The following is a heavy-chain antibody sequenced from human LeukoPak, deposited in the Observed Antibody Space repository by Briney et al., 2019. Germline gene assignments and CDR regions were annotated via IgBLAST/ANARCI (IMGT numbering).Heavy chain of an antibody. CDR3: AKDKAGGSYYFDS. D-gene: IGHD4-23*01. CDR2: INPNSGGT. J-gene: IGHJ4*02. Sequence: ASVKVSCKASGYTFTDYYIQWLRQAPGQGLELMRWINPNSGGTKYAQKFQGRVTMTRDTSISTAYMELSRLISDDTAVYYCAKDKAGGSYYFDSWGQGTLVTVSS. V-gene: IGHV1-2*02. CDR1: GYTFTDYY.